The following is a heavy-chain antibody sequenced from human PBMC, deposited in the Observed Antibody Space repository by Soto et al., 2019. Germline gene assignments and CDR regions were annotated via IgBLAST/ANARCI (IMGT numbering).Heavy chain of an antibody. CDR1: GFTFNNYA. CDR2: ISWEGGSI. D-gene: IGHD5-12*01. J-gene: IGHJ4*02. Sequence: EVQLVESGGALVQPGRSLRLSCSASGFTFNNYAMHWVRQAPGKGLEWVSGISWEGGSIGYADSVKGRFTISRDNAKNSLYLEMNRLRSEDTALYYCAKDHDEDFGYDLDYFNYWGQGTLVTVSS. V-gene: IGHV3-9*01. CDR3: AKDHDEDFGYDLDYFNY.